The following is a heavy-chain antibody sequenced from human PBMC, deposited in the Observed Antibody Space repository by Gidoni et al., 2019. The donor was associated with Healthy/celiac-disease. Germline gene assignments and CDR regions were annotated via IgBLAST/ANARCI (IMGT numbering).Heavy chain of an antibody. CDR2: IYYSGST. V-gene: IGHV4-31*03. J-gene: IGHJ4*02. CDR3: ARVSSTMVRGVAIDY. Sequence: QVQLQESGPGLVKPSQTLSLTCTVPGGSISSGGYYWSWIRQHPGKGLEWIGYIYYSGSTYYNPSLKSRVTISVDTSKNQFSLKLSSVTAADTAVYYCARVSSTMVRGVAIDYWGQGTLVTVSS. CDR1: GGSISSGGYY. D-gene: IGHD3-10*01.